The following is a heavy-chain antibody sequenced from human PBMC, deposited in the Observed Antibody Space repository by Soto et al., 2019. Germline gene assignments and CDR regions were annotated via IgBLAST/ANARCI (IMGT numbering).Heavy chain of an antibody. Sequence: QVQLVESGGGVVQPGRSLRLSCAASGFTFSSYGMHWVRQAPGKGLEWVAVIWYDGSNKYYADSVKGRFTISRDNSKNPRYLQMNSLRAEDTAVYYCARDLEWFVSSCMDVWGQGTTVTVSS. CDR3: ARDLEWFVSSCMDV. J-gene: IGHJ6*02. CDR2: IWYDGSNK. D-gene: IGHD3-10*01. V-gene: IGHV3-33*01. CDR1: GFTFSSYG.